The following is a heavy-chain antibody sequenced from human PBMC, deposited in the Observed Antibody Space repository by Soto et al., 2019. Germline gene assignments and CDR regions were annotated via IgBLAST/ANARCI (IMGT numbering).Heavy chain of an antibody. Sequence: QVPLVQSGAEVKKPGSSVKVSCKASGGTFSSYTISWVRQAPGQGLEWMGRIIPILGIANYAQKFQGRVTITADKSTSTAYMELSSLRSEDTAVYYCARANCSGGSCYLDYWGQGTLVTVSS. D-gene: IGHD2-15*01. CDR3: ARANCSGGSCYLDY. V-gene: IGHV1-69*02. CDR1: GGTFSSYT. J-gene: IGHJ4*02. CDR2: IIPILGIA.